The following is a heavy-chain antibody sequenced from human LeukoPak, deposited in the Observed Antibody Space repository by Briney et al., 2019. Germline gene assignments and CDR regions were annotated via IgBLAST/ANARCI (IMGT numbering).Heavy chain of an antibody. J-gene: IGHJ4*02. CDR1: GYTFTNYA. Sequence: GAPVKVSCKASGYTFTNYAIHWVRQAPGQRLEWMGWINAGNGNTKYSQKFQGRVTTTRDTSASTVYMEVSSLRSEDTAVYYCARAPGGDYWGQGTLVTVSS. V-gene: IGHV1-3*01. CDR2: INAGNGNT. CDR3: ARAPGGDY. D-gene: IGHD3-16*01.